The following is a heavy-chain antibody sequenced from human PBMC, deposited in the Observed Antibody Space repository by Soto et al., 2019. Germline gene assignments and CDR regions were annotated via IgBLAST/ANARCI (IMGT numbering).Heavy chain of an antibody. V-gene: IGHV4-31*03. J-gene: IGHJ4*02. CDR3: ARPNYYDSSQVDY. Sequence: PSETLSLTCTVSGGSISSGGYYWSWIRQHPGKGLEWIGYIYYSGSTYYNPSLKSRVTISVDTPKNQFSLKLSSVTAADTAVYYCARPNYYDSSQVDYWGQGTLVTVSS. CDR1: GGSISSGGYY. CDR2: IYYSGST. D-gene: IGHD3-22*01.